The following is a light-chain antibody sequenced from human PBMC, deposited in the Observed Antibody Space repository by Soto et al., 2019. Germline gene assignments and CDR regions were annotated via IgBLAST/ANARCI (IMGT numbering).Light chain of an antibody. CDR1: QSVGSY. V-gene: IGKV3-11*01. J-gene: IGKJ2*01. CDR3: QHRGKWPRT. CDR2: GTS. Sequence: EIVLTQSPATLSLSPGERATLSCRASQSVGSYLAWYQQKPGQAPRLLIYGTSNRATGIPGRFSGSGSETDFTLTISGLEPEDFGVYYCQHRGKWPRTFGQGTKLEIK.